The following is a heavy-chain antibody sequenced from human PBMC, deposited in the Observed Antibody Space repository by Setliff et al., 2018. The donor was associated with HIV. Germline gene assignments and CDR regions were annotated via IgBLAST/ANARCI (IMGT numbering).Heavy chain of an antibody. CDR1: GFTLSTFS. V-gene: IGHV3-23*01. Sequence: GGSLRLSCAVSGFTLSTFSMSWVRQAPGKGLECVSGISGSGDTIYYADSVKGRFTISRDNSKNTLYLQMNSLRAEDTAVYYCAKGTYSYDSSGPDYWGQGTLVTVSS. CDR3: AKGTYSYDSSGPDY. CDR2: ISGSGDTI. D-gene: IGHD3-22*01. J-gene: IGHJ4*02.